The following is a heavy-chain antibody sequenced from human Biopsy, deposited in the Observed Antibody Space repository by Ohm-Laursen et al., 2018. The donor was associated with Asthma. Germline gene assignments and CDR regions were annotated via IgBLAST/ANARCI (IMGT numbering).Heavy chain of an antibody. D-gene: IGHD1-1*01. CDR1: GFSFSNFA. J-gene: IGHJ3*02. CDR2: ISKDASTQ. Sequence: SLRLSCAASGFSFSNFAIHWVRQAPAKGLEWVGVISKDASTQDYADSVKGRFTMARDNSKNTLDLQMNSLREEDTAVYYCVRDGTDDAFDIWGQGTVVSVSS. CDR3: VRDGTDDAFDI. V-gene: IGHV3-30*01.